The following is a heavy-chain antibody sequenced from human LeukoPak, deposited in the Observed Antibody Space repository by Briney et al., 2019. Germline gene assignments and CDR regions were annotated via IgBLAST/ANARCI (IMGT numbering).Heavy chain of an antibody. J-gene: IGHJ4*02. D-gene: IGHD3-9*01. Sequence: SETLSLTCTVSGGSISSSSYYWGWIRQPPGKGLEWIGSIYYSGSTYYNPSLKSRVTISVDTSKNQFSLKLSSVTAADTAVYYCARWADILTGYYLFDYWGQGTLVTVSS. CDR1: GGSISSSSYY. V-gene: IGHV4-39*01. CDR2: IYYSGST. CDR3: ARWADILTGYYLFDY.